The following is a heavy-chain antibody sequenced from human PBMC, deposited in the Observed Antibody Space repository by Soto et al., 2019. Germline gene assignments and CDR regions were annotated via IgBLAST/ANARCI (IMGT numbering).Heavy chain of an antibody. CDR1: GFTFSSYA. D-gene: IGHD3-22*01. V-gene: IGHV3-30-3*01. J-gene: IGHJ3*02. Sequence: QVQLVESGGGVVQPGRSLRLSCAASGFTFSSYAMHWVRQAPGKGLEWVAVISYDGSNKYYADSVKGRFTISRDNSKNPLYLQMNSLRAEDTAVYYCARDSHRGYYYDSSSNAFDIWGQGTMVTVSS. CDR3: ARDSHRGYYYDSSSNAFDI. CDR2: ISYDGSNK.